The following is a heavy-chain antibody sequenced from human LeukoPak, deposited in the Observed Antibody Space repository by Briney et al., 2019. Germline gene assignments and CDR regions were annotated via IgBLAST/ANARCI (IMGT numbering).Heavy chain of an antibody. Sequence: GGSLRLSCAASGFTFSSYSMNWVRQAPGKGLEWLSYISSSSSIIYYADSVKGRFTISRDNAKNSLYLQMNSLRDEDTAVYYCARDPLYCSGGSCYRTGMDVWGQGTTVTVSS. CDR2: ISSSSSII. CDR3: ARDPLYCSGGSCYRTGMDV. J-gene: IGHJ6*02. V-gene: IGHV3-48*02. CDR1: GFTFSSYS. D-gene: IGHD2-15*01.